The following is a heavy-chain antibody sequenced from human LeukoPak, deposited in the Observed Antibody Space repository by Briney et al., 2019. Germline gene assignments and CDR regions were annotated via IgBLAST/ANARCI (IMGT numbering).Heavy chain of an antibody. CDR2: IKQDESEK. CDR1: GFTFSSYW. CDR3: AKDYAVGSIDY. V-gene: IGHV3-7*03. D-gene: IGHD3-16*01. Sequence: PGGSLRLSCAASGFTFSSYWMSWVRQAPGKGLEWVANIKQDESEKYYVDSVRGRFTISRDNSKNTVSLQMESLRAEDTALYYCAKDYAVGSIDYWGQGTLVTVSS. J-gene: IGHJ4*02.